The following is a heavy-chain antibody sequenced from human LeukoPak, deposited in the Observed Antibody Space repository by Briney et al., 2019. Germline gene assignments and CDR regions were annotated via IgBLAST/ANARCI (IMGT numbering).Heavy chain of an antibody. CDR1: GFTFSSYW. D-gene: IGHD3-22*01. J-gene: IGHJ4*02. Sequence: GGSLRLSCAASGFTFSSYWMHWVHQAPGKGLVWVSRINTDGSSTNYADSVKGRFTISRDNAKNTLYLQMNSLRAEDTAVYYCARQYYHDSSGYPFDYWGQGTLVTVSS. CDR2: INTDGSST. CDR3: ARQYYHDSSGYPFDY. V-gene: IGHV3-74*01.